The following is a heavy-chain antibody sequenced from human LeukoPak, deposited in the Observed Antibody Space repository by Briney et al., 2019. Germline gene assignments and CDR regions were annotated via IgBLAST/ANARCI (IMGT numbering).Heavy chain of an antibody. Sequence: SETLSLTCAVYGGSFSGYYWSWIRQPPGKGLEWIGEINHSGSTNYTPSLKSRVTISVDTSKNQFSLRLSSVTAADTAVYYCARGRQQWLVRPFDYWGQGTLVTVSS. CDR3: ARGRQQWLVRPFDY. V-gene: IGHV4-34*01. J-gene: IGHJ4*02. CDR2: INHSGST. D-gene: IGHD6-19*01. CDR1: GGSFSGYY.